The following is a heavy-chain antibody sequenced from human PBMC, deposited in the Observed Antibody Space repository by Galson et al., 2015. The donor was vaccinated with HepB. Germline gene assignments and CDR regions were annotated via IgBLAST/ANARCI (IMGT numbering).Heavy chain of an antibody. CDR1: GFSLSTSGVG. CDR3: AHRRFGQQLVI. Sequence: PALVKHTQTLTLTCTFSGFSLSTSGVGVGWIRQPPGKALEWLALIYWDDDKRYSPSLKSRLTITKDTSKNQVVLTMTNMDPVDAATYYCAHRRFGQQLVIWGQGTLVTVSS. V-gene: IGHV2-5*02. CDR2: IYWDDDK. D-gene: IGHD6-13*01. J-gene: IGHJ4*02.